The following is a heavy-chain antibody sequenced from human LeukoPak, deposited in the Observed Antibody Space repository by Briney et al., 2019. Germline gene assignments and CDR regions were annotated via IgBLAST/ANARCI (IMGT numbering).Heavy chain of an antibody. J-gene: IGHJ4*02. CDR1: GFTFSSYR. D-gene: IGHD3-22*01. V-gene: IGHV3-74*01. Sequence: GGSLRLSCAASGFTFSSYRMYWVRQAPGKGLVWVSRINTDGSSLNYADSVKGRFTISRDNAKNTLYLQMNSLGAEDTAVYYCARRINYYDSGGYYYVRCFDSWGQGTLVTVSS. CDR3: ARRINYYDSGGYYYVRCFDS. CDR2: INTDGSSL.